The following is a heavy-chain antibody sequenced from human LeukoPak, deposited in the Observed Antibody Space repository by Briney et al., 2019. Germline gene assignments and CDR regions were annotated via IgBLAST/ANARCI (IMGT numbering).Heavy chain of an antibody. J-gene: IGHJ6*02. D-gene: IGHD6-13*01. CDR2: ISYDGSNK. Sequence: GGSLRLSCAASGFTFSSYAMHWARQAPGKGLEWVAVISYDGSNKYYADSVKGRFTISRDNSKNTLYLQMNSLRAEDTAVYYCARGEAAAGGGALGSYYYYGMDVWGQGTTVTVSS. V-gene: IGHV3-30-3*01. CDR3: ARGEAAAGGGALGSYYYYGMDV. CDR1: GFTFSSYA.